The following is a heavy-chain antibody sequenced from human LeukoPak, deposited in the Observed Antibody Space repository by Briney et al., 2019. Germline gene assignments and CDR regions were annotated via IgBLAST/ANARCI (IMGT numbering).Heavy chain of an antibody. V-gene: IGHV3-23*01. CDR1: ALTFSSYA. J-gene: IGHJ4*02. CDR2: ISGSGGST. Sequence: GGSLRLSCATSALTFSSYAMNWVRQAPGKGLEWVSAISGSGGSTYYADSVKGRFTISRDNSKNTLYLQMNSLRAEDTAVYYCERVPDYWGQGALVTVSS. D-gene: IGHD2-2*01. CDR3: ERVPDY.